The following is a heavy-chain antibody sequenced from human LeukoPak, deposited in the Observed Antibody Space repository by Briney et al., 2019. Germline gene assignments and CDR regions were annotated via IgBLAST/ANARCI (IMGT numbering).Heavy chain of an antibody. CDR1: GYSISSGYY. CDR2: IFHTGSA. J-gene: IGHJ4*02. Sequence: SETLSLTCSVSGYSISSGYYWGWIRQPPGKGLEYIGSIFHTGSADYNPSLKSRVTLSVDTSKNQFSLKLNSVTAADTAVYYCVREREKQWLFWGQGTLVPVSS. D-gene: IGHD6-19*01. V-gene: IGHV4-38-2*02. CDR3: VREREKQWLF.